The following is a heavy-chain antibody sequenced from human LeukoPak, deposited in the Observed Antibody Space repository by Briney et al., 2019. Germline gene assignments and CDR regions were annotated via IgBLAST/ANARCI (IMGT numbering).Heavy chain of an antibody. CDR2: IYYSGGT. D-gene: IGHD3-10*01. CDR3: ARVLYYYGSGSYPDDYYYGMDV. CDR1: GGSISSYY. Sequence: SETLSLTCTVSGGSISSYYWSWIRQPPGKGLEWIGYIYYSGGTNYNPSLKSRVTISVDTSKNQFSLKLSSVTAPDTAVYYCARVLYYYGSGSYPDDYYYGMDVWGQGTTVTVSS. J-gene: IGHJ6*02. V-gene: IGHV4-59*01.